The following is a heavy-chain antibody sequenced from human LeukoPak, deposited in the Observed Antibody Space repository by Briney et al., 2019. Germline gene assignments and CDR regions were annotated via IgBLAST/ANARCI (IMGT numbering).Heavy chain of an antibody. CDR3: AKGSTYYYDSSGYLAS. CDR1: GFTFDDYA. V-gene: IGHV3-9*01. D-gene: IGHD3-22*01. J-gene: IGHJ4*02. Sequence: GGSLRLSCAASGFTFDDYAKHWVRQAPGKGLEWVSGISWNSGSIGYADSVKGRFTISRDNAKNSLYLQMNSLRAEDTALYYCAKGSTYYYDSSGYLASWGQGTLVTVSS. CDR2: ISWNSGSI.